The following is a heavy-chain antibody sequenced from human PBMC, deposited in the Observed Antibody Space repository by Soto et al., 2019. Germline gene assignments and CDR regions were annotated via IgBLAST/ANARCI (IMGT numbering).Heavy chain of an antibody. V-gene: IGHV1-69*02. D-gene: IGHD3-10*01. Sequence: QVQLVQSGAEVKKPGSSVKVSCKASGGTFSSYTISWVRQAPGQGLEWMGRIIPILGIANYAQKFQGRVTITADKSPSTAYKELSSLRSEDTAVYYCARGDYGSGSFDYWGQGTLVTVSS. CDR2: IIPILGIA. CDR1: GGTFSSYT. CDR3: ARGDYGSGSFDY. J-gene: IGHJ4*02.